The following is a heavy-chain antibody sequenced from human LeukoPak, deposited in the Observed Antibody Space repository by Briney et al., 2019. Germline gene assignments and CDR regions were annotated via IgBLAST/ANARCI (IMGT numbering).Heavy chain of an antibody. J-gene: IGHJ4*02. V-gene: IGHV4-61*01. CDR2: IYYTGTT. Sequence: SETLSLTCTVSGDSVTSDRYYWSWIRQPPGKGLEWIGYIYYTGTTKQNPSLKSRVTLSVDTSKNQFSLQLSSVTAADTAVYYCARDTRVYYDSSGHFDYWGQGTLVTVSS. CDR3: ARDTRVYYDSSGHFDY. CDR1: GDSVTSDRYY. D-gene: IGHD3-22*01.